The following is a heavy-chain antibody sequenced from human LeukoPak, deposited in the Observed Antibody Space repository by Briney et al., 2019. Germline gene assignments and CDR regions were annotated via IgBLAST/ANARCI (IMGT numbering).Heavy chain of an antibody. CDR2: MNPNSGNT. D-gene: IGHD5-24*01. CDR3: ARATPGGLHGYSFDY. V-gene: IGHV1-8*02. Sequence: ASVKVSCKASGGTFSSYAINWVRQATGQGLEWMGWMNPNSGNTGFAQKFQDRVSVTRDTSINTAYMELTSLRSGDTAVYYCARATPGGLHGYSFDYWGQGTVVTVYS. J-gene: IGHJ4*02. CDR1: GGTFSSYA.